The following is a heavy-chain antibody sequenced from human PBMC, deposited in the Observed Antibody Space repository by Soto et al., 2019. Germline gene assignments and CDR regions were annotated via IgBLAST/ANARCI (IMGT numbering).Heavy chain of an antibody. J-gene: IGHJ4*02. D-gene: IGHD4-17*01. Sequence: TLSLTCAVYGGSFSGYYWSWIRQTPGKRLEWVGDINHGGSANYNPSLKSRVTISVDTSKNQFSLKLSSVTAADTAVYYCARRYGASFDYWGQGTLVTVSS. CDR1: GGSFSGYY. V-gene: IGHV4-34*01. CDR3: ARRYGASFDY. CDR2: INHGGSA.